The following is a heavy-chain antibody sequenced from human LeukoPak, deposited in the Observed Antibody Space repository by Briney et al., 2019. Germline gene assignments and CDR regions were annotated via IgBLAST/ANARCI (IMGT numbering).Heavy chain of an antibody. D-gene: IGHD5-18*01. V-gene: IGHV3-7*03. CDR1: GFSSSNYW. CDR2: IKGDGSDK. Sequence: PRGSLRLSCAASGFSSSNYWMTWIRQAPGKGLEWVATIKGDGSDKRYVDSVKGRFTISRDDVKNSLYLQLNNLRAEDTAIYYCARAQWGYPFDVWGQGTRVTVSS. J-gene: IGHJ3*01. CDR3: ARAQWGYPFDV.